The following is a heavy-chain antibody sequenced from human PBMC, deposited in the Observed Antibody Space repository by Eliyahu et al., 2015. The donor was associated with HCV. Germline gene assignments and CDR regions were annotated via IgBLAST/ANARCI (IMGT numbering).Heavy chain of an antibody. Sequence: QVQLQESGPGLVKPSXTLSLTCTVXGGSXPTYYWSWIRQPPGKGXEWIGYXHYTGSTNYNPSXKSRVTISLDTSKNQFSLNLTSVTAADTAMYYCASGGGGIAVTGTGGWFDPWGQGTLVTVSS. CDR1: GGSXPTYY. D-gene: IGHD6-19*01. CDR3: ASGGGGIAVTGTGGWFDP. J-gene: IGHJ5*02. V-gene: IGHV4-59*01. CDR2: XHYTGST.